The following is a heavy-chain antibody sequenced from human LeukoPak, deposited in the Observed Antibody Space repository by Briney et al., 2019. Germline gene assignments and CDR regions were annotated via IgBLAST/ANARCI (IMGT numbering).Heavy chain of an antibody. CDR1: GFTFSSYS. CDR2: ISSSSSYK. V-gene: IGHV3-21*01. D-gene: IGHD2-2*02. CDR3: AKSGCSSTSFYKYMDV. Sequence: GGSLRLSCAACGFTFSSYSMNWVGQARGKGLEGVSAISSSSSYKNYADSAKGGFTISSHNAKNSLYLQMNSLRAEDTAVYYCAKSGCSSTSFYKYMDVWGKGTTVTVSS. J-gene: IGHJ6*03.